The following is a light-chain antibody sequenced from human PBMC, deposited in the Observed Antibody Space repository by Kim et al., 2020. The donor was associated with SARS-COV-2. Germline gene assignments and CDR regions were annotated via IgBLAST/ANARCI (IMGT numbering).Light chain of an antibody. CDR1: RAVTTF. V-gene: IGKV1-39*01. CDR2: TAS. CDR3: QQSYTTPEYT. J-gene: IGKJ2*01. Sequence: ASVGDRVTISCQASRAVTTFLNWYQQKPGKAPKLLIHTASKLQSGVPSRFTGSGSGTDFTLTINNLQPDDFATYYCQQSYTTPEYTFGQGTKLEI.